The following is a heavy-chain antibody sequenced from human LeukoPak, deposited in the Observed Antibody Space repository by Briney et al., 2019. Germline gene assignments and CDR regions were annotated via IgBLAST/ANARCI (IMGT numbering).Heavy chain of an antibody. D-gene: IGHD6-19*01. CDR1: GFTFSNAW. V-gene: IGHV3-23*01. J-gene: IGHJ4*02. CDR2: ISGSGGST. CDR3: AKDRSYSSGTYYFDY. Sequence: GGSLRLSCAASGFTFSNAWMSWVRQAPGKGLEWVSAISGSGGSTYYADSVKGRFTISRDNSKNTLYLQMNSLRAEDTAVYYCAKDRSYSSGTYYFDYWGQGTLVTVSS.